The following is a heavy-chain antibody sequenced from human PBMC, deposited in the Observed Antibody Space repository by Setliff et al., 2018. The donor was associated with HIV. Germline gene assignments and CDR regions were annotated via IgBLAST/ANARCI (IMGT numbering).Heavy chain of an antibody. CDR2: VFRDDNT. CDR3: ATSSRGWGQDAFDV. J-gene: IGHJ3*01. D-gene: IGHD6-19*01. CDR1: GLTVSGNY. Sequence: GGSLRLSCTASGLTVSGNYMGWVRQAPGEGLEWVSLVFRDDNTYNADSVKGRFTISRDSSKNTLYLQMNSLRGDDTAVYYCATSSRGWGQDAFDVWGQGTMVTVSS. V-gene: IGHV3-66*02.